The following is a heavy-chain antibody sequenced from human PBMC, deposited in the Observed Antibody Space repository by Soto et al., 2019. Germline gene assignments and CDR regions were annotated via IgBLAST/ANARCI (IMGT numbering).Heavy chain of an antibody. CDR2: IIPIFGTA. D-gene: IGHD3-10*01. J-gene: IGHJ6*02. CDR3: ARALAALGSHYYGMDV. Sequence: QVQLVQSGAEVKKPGSSVKVSCKASGGTFSSYAFSWVRQAPGQGLEWMGGIIPIFGTANYAQKFQGRVTITADESTSTAYMELSSLRSEDTAVYYCARALAALGSHYYGMDVWGQGTTVTVSS. V-gene: IGHV1-69*01. CDR1: GGTFSSYA.